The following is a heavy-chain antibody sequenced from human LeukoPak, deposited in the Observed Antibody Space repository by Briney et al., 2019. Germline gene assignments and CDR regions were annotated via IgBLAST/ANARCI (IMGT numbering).Heavy chain of an antibody. CDR2: ISPNGDST. V-gene: IGHV1-46*01. CDR3: ARVDDQDFDS. CDR1: GFTFTNFF. D-gene: IGHD3-3*01. Sequence: ASVKVSCKASGFTFTNFFMHWLRQAPGQGLEWMGIISPNGDSTDYAQKFQGRLTMARDTSTTTLYMELSGLRSEDTAIYYCARVDDQDFDSWGQGTLVTVSS. J-gene: IGHJ4*02.